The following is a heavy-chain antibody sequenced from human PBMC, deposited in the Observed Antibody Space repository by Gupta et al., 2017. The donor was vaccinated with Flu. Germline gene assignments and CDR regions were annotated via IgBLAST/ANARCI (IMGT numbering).Heavy chain of an antibody. CDR2: ISYDGRSR. CDR3: AKDLEASFNYYYYMDV. Sequence: QVQLVESGGGVVQPGGSLILPCAASGFTFSYYGMDWVRQAPGKGMEWVAVISYDGRSRYYADSVKGRFTISRDDSKSTLYLQMNSLRAEDTAVYYCAKDLEASFNYYYYMDVWGKGTTVTVSS. V-gene: IGHV3-30*18. CDR1: GFTFSYYG. J-gene: IGHJ6*03. D-gene: IGHD6-6*01.